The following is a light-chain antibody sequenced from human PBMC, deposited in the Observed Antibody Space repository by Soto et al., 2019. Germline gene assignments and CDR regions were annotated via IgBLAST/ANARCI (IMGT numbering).Light chain of an antibody. V-gene: IGKV1-5*01. Sequence: IQRAQSLLNLSASVAHTATITCCSSESIGEWLAWYQQKPGKAPKALISHASNLESGVPSRFSGSGSGTDFTLTISGLQPDDFATYYCQHYNSYPLTFGGGTKVDIK. CDR1: ESIGEW. CDR2: HAS. CDR3: QHYNSYPLT. J-gene: IGKJ4*01.